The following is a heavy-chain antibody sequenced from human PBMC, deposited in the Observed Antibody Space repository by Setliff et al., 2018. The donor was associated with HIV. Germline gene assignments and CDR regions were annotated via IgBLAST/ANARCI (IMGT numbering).Heavy chain of an antibody. D-gene: IGHD3-22*01. CDR3: ARLSGLYYYDSSGYYYGHYFDY. J-gene: IGHJ4*02. CDR2: IYPGDSDT. Sequence: PGESLTLSCKGSGYSFTNYWIGWVRQMPGKGLEWMGIIYPGDSDTRYSPSFQGQVTISADKSISTAYLQWSSLKASDTAMYYCARLSGLYYYDSSGYYYGHYFDYWGQGTLVTVSS. V-gene: IGHV5-51*01. CDR1: GYSFTNYW.